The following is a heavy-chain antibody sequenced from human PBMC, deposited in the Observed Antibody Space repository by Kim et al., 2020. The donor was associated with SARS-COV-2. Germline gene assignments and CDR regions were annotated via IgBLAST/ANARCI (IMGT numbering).Heavy chain of an antibody. CDR2: T. Sequence: TNYNPSLKSRVTISVDTSKNQFSLKLSSVTAADTAVYYCARVVGGSYPDYWGQGTLVTVSS. V-gene: IGHV4-59*01. D-gene: IGHD1-26*01. CDR3: ARVVGGSYPDY. J-gene: IGHJ4*02.